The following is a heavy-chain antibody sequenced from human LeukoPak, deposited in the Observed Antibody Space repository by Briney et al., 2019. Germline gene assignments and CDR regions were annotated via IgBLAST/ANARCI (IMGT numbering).Heavy chain of an antibody. CDR3: AKDLKIVGVTTWEVDY. Sequence: GGSLRLSCAASGFTFSSYSMNWVRQAPGKGLEWVAVISYDGSNKYYADSVKGRFTISRDNSKNTLYLQMNSLRAEDTAVYYCAKDLKIVGVTTWEVDYWGQGTLVTVSS. D-gene: IGHD1-26*01. V-gene: IGHV3-30*18. J-gene: IGHJ4*02. CDR1: GFTFSSYS. CDR2: ISYDGSNK.